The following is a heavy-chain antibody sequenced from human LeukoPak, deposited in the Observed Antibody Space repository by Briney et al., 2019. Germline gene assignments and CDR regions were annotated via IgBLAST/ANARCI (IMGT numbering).Heavy chain of an antibody. CDR2: IKQDGTKK. CDR1: GFSLSDFW. CDR3: ARVDFGEYSNFFDS. Sequence: GGSLRLSCAASGFSLSDFWMSWVRQAPGKGLEWVANIKQDGTKKDYVDSVRGRFTIARGDAKKSLFLEMYSLRVEDTAVYFCARVDFGEYSNFFDSWGQGTLVTVSA. V-gene: IGHV3-7*01. J-gene: IGHJ4*02. D-gene: IGHD3-10*01.